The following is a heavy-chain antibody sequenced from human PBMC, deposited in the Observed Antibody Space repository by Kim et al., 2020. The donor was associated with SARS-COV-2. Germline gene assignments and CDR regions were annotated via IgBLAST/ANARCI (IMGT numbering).Heavy chain of an antibody. J-gene: IGHJ4*02. D-gene: IGHD3-3*01. V-gene: IGHV3-49*04. CDR2: IRSNANGGTT. CDR3: TRGDFGSGYYLDY. Sequence: GGSLRLSCTASGFTFGEYAMSWVRQAPGKGLEWVGFIRSNANGGTTEYAASVKGRFTISKDDNNRIADLQMHSLKTEDTAVYYCTRGDFGSGYYLDYWGQGTLVTVSS. CDR1: GFTFGEYA.